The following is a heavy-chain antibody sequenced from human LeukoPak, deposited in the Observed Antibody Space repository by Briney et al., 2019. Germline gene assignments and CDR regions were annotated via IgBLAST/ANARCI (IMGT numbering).Heavy chain of an antibody. CDR2: INPNSGGT. J-gene: IGHJ4*02. V-gene: IGHV1-2*04. CDR1: GYTFTGYY. D-gene: IGHD3-22*01. CDR3: ARGGGDYYDSSGYVDY. Sequence: ASVKVSCKAAGYTFTGYYMHWVRQAPGQGLEWMGWINPNSGGTNYAQKFQGWVTMTRDTSISTAYMELSRLRSDDTAVYYCARGGGDYYDSSGYVDYWGQGTLVTVSS.